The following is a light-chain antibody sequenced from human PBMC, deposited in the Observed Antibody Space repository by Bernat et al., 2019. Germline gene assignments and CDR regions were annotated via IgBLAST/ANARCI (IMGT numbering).Light chain of an antibody. CDR2: GVT. CDR3: SSYTSPSTPYV. V-gene: IGLV2-14*03. CDR1: SSDVGAYNY. J-gene: IGLJ1*01. Sequence: QSALTQPASVSGSPGQSITISCTGTSSDVGAYNYVSRYQQHPGKAPKLMIYGVTDRPSGVSIRFSGSKSGTTASLTISGLQAEDEADYYCSSYTSPSTPYVFGTGTKVTVL.